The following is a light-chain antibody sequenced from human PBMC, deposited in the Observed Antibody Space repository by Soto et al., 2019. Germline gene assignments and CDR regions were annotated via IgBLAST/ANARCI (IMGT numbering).Light chain of an antibody. CDR1: QSIINS. CDR2: GAS. V-gene: IGKV3-20*01. Sequence: IVLMQSPGTLSLSPGERATLSCWASQSIINSLAWYQQKPGQAPRLLIYGASSRATGIPHRFSGSGSGADFILTISRLEPEDYAVYYCQQYGISPFTFGPWTKVDIK. J-gene: IGKJ3*01. CDR3: QQYGISPFT.